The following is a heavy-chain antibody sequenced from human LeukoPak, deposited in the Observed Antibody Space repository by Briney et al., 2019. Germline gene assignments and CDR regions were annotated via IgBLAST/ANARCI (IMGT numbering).Heavy chain of an antibody. J-gene: IGHJ4*02. CDR1: GDSISSYY. Sequence: PSETLSLTCTVSGDSISSYYWSWVRQPPGKGLEWIGHIYSSGSTNYNPSLKSRVTMSVDTSKNQFSLKLSSVTAADTAVYYCASQTDHYSGQPLDYWGQGTLVTVSS. V-gene: IGHV4-59*12. CDR3: ASQTDHYSGQPLDY. D-gene: IGHD5-12*01. CDR2: IYSSGST.